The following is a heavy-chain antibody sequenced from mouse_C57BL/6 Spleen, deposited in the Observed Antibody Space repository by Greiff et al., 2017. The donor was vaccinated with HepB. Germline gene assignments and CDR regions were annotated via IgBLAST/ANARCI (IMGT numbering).Heavy chain of an antibody. D-gene: IGHD3-2*02. CDR3: ARQGAQATFDY. CDR1: GYTFTDYY. CDR2: IYPGSGNT. Sequence: VQLQQSGAELVRPGASVKLSCKASGYTFTDYYINWVKQRPGQGLEWIARIYPGSGNTYYNEKFKGKATLTAEKSSSTAYMQLSSLTSEDSAVYFCARQGAQATFDYWGQGTTLTVSS. V-gene: IGHV1-76*01. J-gene: IGHJ2*01.